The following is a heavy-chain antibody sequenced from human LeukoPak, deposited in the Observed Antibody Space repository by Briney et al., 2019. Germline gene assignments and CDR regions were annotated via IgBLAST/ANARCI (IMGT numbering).Heavy chain of an antibody. V-gene: IGHV3-30*18. D-gene: IGHD2-2*01. CDR3: VKSEDDAWSDAFDI. CDR2: ITYDAINK. J-gene: IGHJ3*02. CDR1: GFTSNNYD. Sequence: PGRSLRLSCAASGFTSNNYDMHWVRQAPGKGLEWVAVITYDAINKYYADSVKGRFTISRENSKNTLSLQMNSLRTEDTAMYYCVKSEDDAWSDAFDILGQGTMVTVSS.